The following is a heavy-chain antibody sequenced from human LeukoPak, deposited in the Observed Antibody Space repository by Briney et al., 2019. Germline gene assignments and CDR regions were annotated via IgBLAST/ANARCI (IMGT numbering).Heavy chain of an antibody. CDR3: ARDSTQFWSGYSKAFDI. D-gene: IGHD3-3*01. J-gene: IGHJ3*02. V-gene: IGHV1-2*02. CDR2: INPNSGGT. CDR1: GYTFTGYY. Sequence: ASVKVSCKASGYTFTGYYMHWVRQAPGQGLEWMGWINPNSGGTNYAQKFQGRVTMTRDTSISTAYMELSRLRSDDTAVYYCARDSTQFWSGYSKAFDIWGQGTMVTVSS.